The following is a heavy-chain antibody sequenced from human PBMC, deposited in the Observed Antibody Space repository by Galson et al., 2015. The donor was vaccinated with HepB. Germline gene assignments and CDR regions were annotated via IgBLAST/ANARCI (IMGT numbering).Heavy chain of an antibody. D-gene: IGHD1-14*01. J-gene: IGHJ4*02. CDR1: GFTFTSHG. Sequence: SLRLSCAASGFTFTSHGFYWVRQSPGKGLEWVALIWYDGSNKNYADSVKGRFTISRDNSKNTLYLQMNSLRAEDTAVYYCARDVGIGKLDYWGQGTLVTVSS. CDR3: ARDVGIGKLDY. CDR2: IWYDGSNK. V-gene: IGHV3-33*07.